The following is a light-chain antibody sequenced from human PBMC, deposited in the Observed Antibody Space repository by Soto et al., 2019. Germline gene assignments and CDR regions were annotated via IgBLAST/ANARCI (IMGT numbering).Light chain of an antibody. J-gene: IGKJ1*01. CDR1: HFVSNN. V-gene: IGKV3D-15*01. Sequence: EIVLSQSPGTLSLSPGERATLSCRAIHFVSNNYLAWYQQKPGQAPRVLIHGASSRATGIPDRFSGSGSGTEFTLTISSLQSEDFAVYYCQQYNNWPPWTFGQGTKVDIK. CDR2: GAS. CDR3: QQYNNWPPWT.